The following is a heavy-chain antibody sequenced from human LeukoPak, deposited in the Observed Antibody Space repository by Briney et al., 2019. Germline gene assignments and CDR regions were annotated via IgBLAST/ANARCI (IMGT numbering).Heavy chain of an antibody. V-gene: IGHV3-23*01. CDR2: ISCSGDGT. CDR3: ATCRNGYNLLDY. Sequence: GGSLRLSCAASGFTFSSYAMTWVRQAPGKGLEWVSGISCSGDGTFYAGSVKGRFTISRDNSKNALYLQMNSLRAEDMAVYYCATCRNGYNLLDYWGQGTLVTVSS. CDR1: GFTFSSYA. J-gene: IGHJ4*02. D-gene: IGHD5-24*01.